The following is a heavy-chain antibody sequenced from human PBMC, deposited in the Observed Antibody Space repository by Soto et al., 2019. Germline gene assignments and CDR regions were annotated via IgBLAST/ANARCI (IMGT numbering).Heavy chain of an antibody. J-gene: IGHJ4*02. CDR2: IIPILGIA. D-gene: IGHD5-18*01. CDR1: GGTFSSYT. Sequence: ASVKVSCKASGGTFSSYTISWVRQAPGQGLEWMGRIIPILGIANYAQKFQGRVTITADKSASTAYMELSSLRSEDTAVYYCARSPGYSYGYYWGQGTLVTVSS. CDR3: ARSPGYSYGYY. V-gene: IGHV1-69*02.